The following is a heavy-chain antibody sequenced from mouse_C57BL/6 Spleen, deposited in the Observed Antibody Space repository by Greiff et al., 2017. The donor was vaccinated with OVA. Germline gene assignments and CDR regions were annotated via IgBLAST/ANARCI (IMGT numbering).Heavy chain of an antibody. J-gene: IGHJ2*01. Sequence: QVQLQQSGAELMKPGASVKLSCKATGYTFTGYWIEWVKQRPGHGLEWIGEILPGSGSTNYNAKFKGKATFTADTSSNTAYMQLSSLTTEDSAIYYCARGGLPHFDYWGQGTTLTVSS. CDR3: ARGGLPHFDY. V-gene: IGHV1-9*01. CDR1: GYTFTGYW. CDR2: ILPGSGST. D-gene: IGHD2-4*01.